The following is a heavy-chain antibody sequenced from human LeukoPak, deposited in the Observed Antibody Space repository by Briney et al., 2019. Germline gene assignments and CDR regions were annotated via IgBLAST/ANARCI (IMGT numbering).Heavy chain of an antibody. CDR2: IYYSGST. J-gene: IGHJ3*02. CDR3: XRARKAFDAFDI. V-gene: IGHV4-59*01. CDR1: GVSISSYY. Sequence: PSETLSLTCTVSGVSISSYYWSWIRQPPGKGLEWIGYIYYSGSTNYNPSLKSRVTISVDTSKNQFSLKLSSVTAADTAVYYCXRARKAFDAFDIWGQGTMVTVSS.